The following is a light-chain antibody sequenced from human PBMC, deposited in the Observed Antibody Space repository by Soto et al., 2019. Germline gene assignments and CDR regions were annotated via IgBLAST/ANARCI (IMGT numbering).Light chain of an antibody. Sequence: EIVMTQSPATLSLSPGERATLSCRASQSVSSNLAWYQQKPGQAPRLLIYGASTRATGIPARFSGSGSGTDFTLTISSLQSEDFAVYYCQQYNNWPITFGQGTRLEMK. J-gene: IGKJ5*01. CDR1: QSVSSN. CDR2: GAS. CDR3: QQYNNWPIT. V-gene: IGKV3-15*01.